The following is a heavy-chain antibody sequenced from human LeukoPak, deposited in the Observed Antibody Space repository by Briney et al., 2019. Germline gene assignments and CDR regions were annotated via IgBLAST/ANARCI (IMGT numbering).Heavy chain of an antibody. J-gene: IGHJ4*02. Sequence: PEGSLRLSCAASGFTFSTSYMNWVRRAPGKGLEWVSLITGSSSYIYYTDSVKVRFTISRDNAKISLFLQMSSLRDEDTAVYYCASGFSSSPYFDYWGQGTLVTVSS. D-gene: IGHD6-6*01. CDR3: ASGFSSSPYFDY. CDR2: ITGSSSYI. CDR1: GFTFSTSY. V-gene: IGHV3-21*01.